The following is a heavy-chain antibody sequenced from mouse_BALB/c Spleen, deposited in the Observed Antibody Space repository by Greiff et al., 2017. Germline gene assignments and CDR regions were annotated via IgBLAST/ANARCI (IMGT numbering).Heavy chain of an antibody. CDR3: ARWNTTRYFDY. CDR1: GYTFTDYA. D-gene: IGHD1-1*01. V-gene: IGHV1S137*01. Sequence: QVQLQQSGAELVRPGVSVKISCKGSGYTFTDYAMHWVKQSHAKSLEWIGVISTYYGDASYNQKFKGKATMTVDKSSSTAYMELARLTSEDSAIYYCARWNTTRYFDYWGQGTTLTVSS. CDR2: ISTYYGDA. J-gene: IGHJ2*01.